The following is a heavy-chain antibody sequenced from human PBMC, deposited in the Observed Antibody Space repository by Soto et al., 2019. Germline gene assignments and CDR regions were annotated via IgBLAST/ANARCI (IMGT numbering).Heavy chain of an antibody. V-gene: IGHV3-9*01. Sequence: SLRIPGLASGFTFSDHAMPWVRLAPGRGLEWGSVISWHSDTTDYADSVKGPFTISRDNTKSSLYLQMSSLRAEETALYYCAKDDGGAWSVPRGGFFPYYGMDVWGQGTKVTVYS. J-gene: IGHJ6*02. CDR3: AKDDGGAWSVPRGGFFPYYGMDV. CDR1: GFTFSDHA. CDR2: ISWHSDTT. D-gene: IGHD3-3*01.